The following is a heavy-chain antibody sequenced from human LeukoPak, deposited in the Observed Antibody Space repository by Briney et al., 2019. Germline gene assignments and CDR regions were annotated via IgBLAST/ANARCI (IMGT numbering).Heavy chain of an antibody. Sequence: PGGSLRLSCAASGFTFSSYWMHWVRQAPGKGLVWVSRINSDGSSTSYADSVKGRFTISRDNAKNTLYLQMNSLRVEDTAVYYCAKATQWDNTGWFDYWGQGTLVTVSS. CDR1: GFTFSSYW. CDR3: AKATQWDNTGWFDY. V-gene: IGHV3-74*01. J-gene: IGHJ4*02. CDR2: INSDGSST. D-gene: IGHD6-19*01.